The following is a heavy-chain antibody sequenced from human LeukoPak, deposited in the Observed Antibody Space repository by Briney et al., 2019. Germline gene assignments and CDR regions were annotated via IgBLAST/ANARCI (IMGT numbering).Heavy chain of an antibody. CDR1: GFTFSSYA. V-gene: IGHV3-30-3*01. J-gene: IGHJ4*02. CDR2: ISYDGSNK. D-gene: IGHD5-18*01. CDR3: ARDGYSSGYLKALDY. Sequence: PGGSLRLSCAASGFTFSSYAMHWVRQAPGKGLEWVAVISYDGSNKYYADSVKGRFTISRDNAKNSLYLQMNSLRAEDTALYYCARDGYSSGYLKALDYWGQGTLLTVSS.